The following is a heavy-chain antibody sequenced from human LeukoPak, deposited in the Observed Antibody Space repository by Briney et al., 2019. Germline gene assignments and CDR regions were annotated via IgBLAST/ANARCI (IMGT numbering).Heavy chain of an antibody. V-gene: IGHV4-34*01. CDR2: INHSGST. CDR1: GGSFSGYY. D-gene: IGHD5-18*01. J-gene: IGHJ4*02. CDR3: AAYSYGYLYYFDY. Sequence: SETLSLTCAVYGGSFSGYYWGWFRQPPGKGLDWIGEINHSGSTNYNPSLKSRVTISVDTSKNQFSLKLSSVTAADTAVYYCAAYSYGYLYYFDYWGQGTLVTVSS.